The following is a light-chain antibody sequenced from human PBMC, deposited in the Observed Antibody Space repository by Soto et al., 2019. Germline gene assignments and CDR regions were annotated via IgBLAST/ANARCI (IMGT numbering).Light chain of an antibody. CDR1: QSVIRTY. CDR2: GAS. CDR3: QRYGTSVT. V-gene: IGKV3-20*01. J-gene: IGKJ4*01. Sequence: EIVLTQSPGTLSLSPGERATLSCRASQSVIRTYLAWYQQKPGQAPRLLIYGASRRATGIPDRFSGSGSGTDFALTISRLEPEDFAVYYCQRYGTSVTFGGGTRVEIK.